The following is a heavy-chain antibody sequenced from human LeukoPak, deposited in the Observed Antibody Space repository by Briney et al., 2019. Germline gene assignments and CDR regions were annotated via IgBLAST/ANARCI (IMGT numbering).Heavy chain of an antibody. J-gene: IGHJ4*02. Sequence: GGSLRLSCAASGFTFSSYGMHWVRQAPGKGLEWVAVIWYDGSNKYYADSVKGRFTISRDNSKNTLYLQMNSLRAEDTAVYYCARDGAGRYGGYFDYWCQGTLVTVSS. V-gene: IGHV3-33*01. CDR2: IWYDGSNK. CDR1: GFTFSSYG. D-gene: IGHD4-17*01. CDR3: ARDGAGRYGGYFDY.